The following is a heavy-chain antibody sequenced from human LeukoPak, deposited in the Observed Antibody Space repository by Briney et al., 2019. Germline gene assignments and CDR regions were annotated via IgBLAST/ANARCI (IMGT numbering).Heavy chain of an antibody. V-gene: IGHV3-23*01. CDR3: AIPPVVVVPPGDY. CDR1: GFTFSSYA. Sequence: GGSLRLSCAASGFTFSSYAMSWVRQAPGKGLEWVSAIIGGGGSTYYADSVKGRFPISRDNSTNTLYRQINSLRAEETAVNYFAIPPVVVVPPGDYWGQGTLVTVSS. CDR2: IIGGGGST. D-gene: IGHD2-2*01. J-gene: IGHJ4*02.